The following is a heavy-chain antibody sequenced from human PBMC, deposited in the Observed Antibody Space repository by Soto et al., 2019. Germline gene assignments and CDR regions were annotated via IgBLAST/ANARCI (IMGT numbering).Heavy chain of an antibody. CDR3: ARDVGMASRPYLDY. Sequence: ASVKVSCKASGYTFTTYYMYWVRQAPGQGLEWMGIINPSGGSTSFAQKFQGRVTMTRDTSTSTVYMELISLTSVDTAVYYCARDVGMASRPYLDYWGQGTLVTVSS. J-gene: IGHJ4*02. CDR1: GYTFTTYY. V-gene: IGHV1-46*01. CDR2: INPSGGST. D-gene: IGHD6-6*01.